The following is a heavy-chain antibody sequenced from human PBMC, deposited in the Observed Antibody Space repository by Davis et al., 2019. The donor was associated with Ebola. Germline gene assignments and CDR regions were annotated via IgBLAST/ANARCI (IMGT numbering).Heavy chain of an antibody. J-gene: IGHJ4*02. D-gene: IGHD2-8*02. Sequence: ASVKVSCKTSGYTFSTYAIQWVRQVPGQGLEWMGWINPGNGDTFYSRKFQGRVTITRDTSATTAYMDVGSLTSEDTAVYYCALDRLSGFVLPLYFEYWGQGTPVTVSS. CDR1: GYTFSTYA. V-gene: IGHV1-3*01. CDR2: INPGNGDT. CDR3: ALDRLSGFVLPLYFEY.